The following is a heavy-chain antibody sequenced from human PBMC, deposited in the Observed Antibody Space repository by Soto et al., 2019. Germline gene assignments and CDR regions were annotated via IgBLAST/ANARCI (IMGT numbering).Heavy chain of an antibody. V-gene: IGHV1-69*08. J-gene: IGHJ6*03. D-gene: IGHD2-21*01. CDR3: AKSLVFVDHDYMDV. Sequence: QVQLVQSGAEVKKPGSSVKVSCEASGGSFTSYSFTWVRQAPGQGLEWMGRIIPIQGTANYALKFQDRVTITADKSTNTAYMELRSLRPEDTALYYCAKSLVFVDHDYMDVWGKGTTVTVSS. CDR1: GGSFTSYS. CDR2: IIPIQGTA.